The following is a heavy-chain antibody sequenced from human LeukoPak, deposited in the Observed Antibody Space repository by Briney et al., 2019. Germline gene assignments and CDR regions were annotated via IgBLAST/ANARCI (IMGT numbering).Heavy chain of an antibody. CDR2: NSSDGGVT. D-gene: IGHD6-19*01. CDR1: GFTFSTYA. CDR3: ARRSLPERSGWYFPDY. Sequence: PGGALRLPCAASGFTFSTYAMHWGPQAPGKGLEYGAANSSDGGVTYYADSVKGKFTISRDNSKNTLYLQMGSLRAEDMAVYYCARRSLPERSGWYFPDYWGQGTLVTVSS. V-gene: IGHV3-64*02. J-gene: IGHJ4*02.